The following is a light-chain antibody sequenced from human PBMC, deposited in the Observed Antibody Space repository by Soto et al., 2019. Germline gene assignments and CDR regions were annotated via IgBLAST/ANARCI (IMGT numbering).Light chain of an antibody. CDR2: EVT. CDR3: SSYTNINTRACV. V-gene: IGLV2-14*01. Sequence: QSVRAQPASVSGSPGQSITISCTGTSDDIGSYNRVSWYQQHPGKAPKLIIYEVTDRPSGVSNRFSGSKSGNTASLTISGLQAEDEAEYYCSSYTNINTRACVFGTGTKVTVL. CDR1: SDDIGSYNR. J-gene: IGLJ1*01.